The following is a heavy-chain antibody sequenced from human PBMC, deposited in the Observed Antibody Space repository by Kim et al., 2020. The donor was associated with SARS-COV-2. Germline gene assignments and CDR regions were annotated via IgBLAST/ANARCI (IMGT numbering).Heavy chain of an antibody. V-gene: IGHV3-23*01. Sequence: GGSLRLSCAASGFTFNNYAMSWVRQAPGKGLEWVSVIKGSGGDTYYADSVKGRFTISRDNSNNMLYLQMSSLRAEDTAVYYCAKGVSLSVAGSEDWGQGTLVTVSS. D-gene: IGHD6-19*01. CDR1: GFTFNNYA. J-gene: IGHJ4*02. CDR2: IKGSGGDT. CDR3: AKGVSLSVAGSED.